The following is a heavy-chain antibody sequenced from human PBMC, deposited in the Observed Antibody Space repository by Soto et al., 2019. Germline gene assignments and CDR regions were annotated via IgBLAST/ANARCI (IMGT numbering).Heavy chain of an antibody. Sequence: EAAVKFSCKSSGYTFTSYGIIWVRPAPGQGLEWMGWISAYNGNTNYAQKLQGRVTMTTDTSTSTAYMELRSLRSDDTAVYYCASTKLGYCSSTSCYRSRYYYYYGMDVWGQGTTVTVSS. CDR3: ASTKLGYCSSTSCYRSRYYYYYGMDV. CDR1: GYTFTSYG. D-gene: IGHD2-2*02. V-gene: IGHV1-18*04. CDR2: ISAYNGNT. J-gene: IGHJ6*02.